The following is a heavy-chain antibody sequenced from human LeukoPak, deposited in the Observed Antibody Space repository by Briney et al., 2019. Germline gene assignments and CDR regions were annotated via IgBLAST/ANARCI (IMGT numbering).Heavy chain of an antibody. Sequence: GGSLRLSCAASGFTFSSYAMHWVRQAPGKGLEGVAVISYDGSNKYYADSVKGRFTISRDNSKNTLYLQMNSLRAEDTAVYYCARSLSYYDFWSGYSPYFDYWGQGTLVTVSS. D-gene: IGHD3-3*01. CDR2: ISYDGSNK. CDR3: ARSLSYYDFWSGYSPYFDY. J-gene: IGHJ4*02. V-gene: IGHV3-30-3*01. CDR1: GFTFSSYA.